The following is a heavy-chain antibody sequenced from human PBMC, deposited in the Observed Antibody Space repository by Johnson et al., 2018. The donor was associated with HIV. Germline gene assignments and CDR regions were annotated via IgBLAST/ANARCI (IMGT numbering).Heavy chain of an antibody. D-gene: IGHD5-18*01. Sequence: VQLVETGGGVVQPGRSLRLSCAASGFTFSSYDMHWVRQATGKGLEWVSAIVTAGDTYYPGSVQGRFTNSRENAKNTLYLQMNSLRAEDTAVYYCTREGYSYGYDAFDIWGQGTMVTVSS. J-gene: IGHJ3*02. CDR3: TREGYSYGYDAFDI. CDR2: IVTAGDT. V-gene: IGHV3-13*01. CDR1: GFTFSSYD.